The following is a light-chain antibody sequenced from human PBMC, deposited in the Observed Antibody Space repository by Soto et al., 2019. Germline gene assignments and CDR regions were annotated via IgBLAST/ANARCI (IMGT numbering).Light chain of an antibody. J-gene: IGKJ2*01. CDR3: QQYNSYSPVT. Sequence: DIQMTQSPSTLSASVGDIVTITCLASQSISSWVAWYQQKPGKASKLLIYKATILESGLPSRFSDSGSGTEFNLTISSVQADDFATYYCQQYNSYSPVTVGQGTKLEIK. CDR1: QSISSW. CDR2: KAT. V-gene: IGKV1-5*03.